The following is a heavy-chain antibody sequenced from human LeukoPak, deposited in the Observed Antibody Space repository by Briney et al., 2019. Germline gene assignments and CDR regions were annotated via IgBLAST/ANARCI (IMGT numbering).Heavy chain of an antibody. J-gene: IGHJ4*02. D-gene: IGHD4/OR15-4a*01. CDR2: IYSDNT. CDR1: GFTVSSNS. V-gene: IGHV3-53*01. CDR3: ARRAGAYSHPYDY. Sequence: GGSLRLSCTVSGFTVSSNSMSWVRQAPGKGLEWVSFIYSDNTHYSDSVKGRFTISRDNSKNTLYLQMNSLSAEDTAVYYCARRAGAYSHPYDYWGQGTLVTVSS.